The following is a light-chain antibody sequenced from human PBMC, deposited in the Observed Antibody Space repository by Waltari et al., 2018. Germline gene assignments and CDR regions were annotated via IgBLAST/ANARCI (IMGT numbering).Light chain of an antibody. CDR2: WAS. CDR1: QSVFSSSNSKNY. CDR3: QQYYTTPLT. J-gene: IGKJ4*01. Sequence: DIVMTQSPDSLAVSLGERATINCKSSQSVFSSSNSKNYLAWYRQKPGQPPKLLIYWASTLEFGVPDRFSGSGSGTDFTLTISTLQAEDVAVYYCQQYYTTPLTFGGGTKVEIK. V-gene: IGKV4-1*01.